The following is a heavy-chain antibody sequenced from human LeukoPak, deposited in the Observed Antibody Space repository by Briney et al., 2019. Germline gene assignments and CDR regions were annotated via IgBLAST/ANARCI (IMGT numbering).Heavy chain of an antibody. CDR1: GFIFTNYG. D-gene: IGHD6-13*01. CDR3: ARGSYITSWYMDS. CDR2: ISAYNGDT. Sequence: ASVKVSCKASGFIFTNYGISWVRQAPGQGLEWMGWISAYNGDTNYVQKLQGRVTLTTDTSTSTAYMELRSLRTEDTAVYYCARGSYITSWYMDSWGQGTLVTVSS. V-gene: IGHV1-18*01. J-gene: IGHJ4*02.